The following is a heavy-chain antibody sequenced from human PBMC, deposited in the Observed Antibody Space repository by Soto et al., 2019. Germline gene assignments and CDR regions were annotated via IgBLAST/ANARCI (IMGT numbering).Heavy chain of an antibody. J-gene: IGHJ4*02. CDR1: GYTFTSYA. V-gene: IGHV1-3*01. CDR2: INAGNGNT. CDR3: ARDSDYGDFFGY. D-gene: IGHD4-17*01. Sequence: ASVKVSCKASGYTFTSYAMHWVRQASGRRLEWMGWINAGNGNTKYSQKFQGRVTITRDTSASTAYMELSSLRSEATAVYYCARDSDYGDFFGYWGRGTLVTVSS.